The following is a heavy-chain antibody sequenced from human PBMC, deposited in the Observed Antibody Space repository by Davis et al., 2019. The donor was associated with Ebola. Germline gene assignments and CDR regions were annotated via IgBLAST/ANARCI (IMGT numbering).Heavy chain of an antibody. CDR3: ARDRFFAFDF. Sequence: PGGSLRLSCAASGLVCSDCSMNWVRQAPGKGLEWITYITKGSDAIHYADSVKGRFTVSRDNAKNSVFLQMSSLRDEDSAVYYCARDRFFAFDFWSQGVHVSVSS. CDR2: ITKGSDAI. D-gene: IGHD3/OR15-3a*01. CDR1: GLVCSDCS. J-gene: IGHJ4*02. V-gene: IGHV3-48*02.